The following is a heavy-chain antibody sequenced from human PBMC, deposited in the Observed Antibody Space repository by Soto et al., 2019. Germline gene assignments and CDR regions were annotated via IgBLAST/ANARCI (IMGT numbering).Heavy chain of an antibody. V-gene: IGHV1-69*12. J-gene: IGHJ4*02. CDR2: IIPIFGTA. Sequence: QVQLVQSGAEVKKPGSSVKVSCKASGGTFSSYDISWVRQAPGQGLEWMGGIIPIFGTANYAQKFQGRVMITADESTSTAYMELSSLRSEDTAVYDCARGTDLGLADYWGQGTLVTVSS. D-gene: IGHD2-21*02. CDR1: GGTFSSYD. CDR3: ARGTDLGLADY.